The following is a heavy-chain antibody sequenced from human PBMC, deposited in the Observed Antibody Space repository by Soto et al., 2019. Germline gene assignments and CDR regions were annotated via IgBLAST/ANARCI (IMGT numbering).Heavy chain of an antibody. D-gene: IGHD2-21*02. CDR3: ARHATAYCGGDCFKAFDI. V-gene: IGHV5-51*01. CDR1: GYSFTSYW. J-gene: IGHJ3*02. CDR2: IYPGDSDT. Sequence: GESLKISCKGSGYSFTSYWIGWVRQMPGKGLEWMGIIYPGDSDTRYSPSLQGQVTISADKSISTAYLQWSSLKASDTAMYYCARHATAYCGGDCFKAFDIWGQGTMVTVSS.